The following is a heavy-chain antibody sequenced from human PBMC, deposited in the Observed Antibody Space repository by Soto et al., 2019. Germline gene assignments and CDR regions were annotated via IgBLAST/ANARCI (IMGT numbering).Heavy chain of an antibody. CDR1: GFPFEEYA. V-gene: IGHV3-9*01. D-gene: IGHD2-15*01. Sequence: SLRLSYADSGFPFEEYAMHRVRQAPGKGLEWVSGISWNSGSIGYADSVKGRFTISRDNAKKTLFLHMNSLRPEDTSVYYCAKDGGGPYYYYGMDVWGQGT. CDR2: ISWNSGSI. CDR3: AKDGGGPYYYYGMDV. J-gene: IGHJ6*02.